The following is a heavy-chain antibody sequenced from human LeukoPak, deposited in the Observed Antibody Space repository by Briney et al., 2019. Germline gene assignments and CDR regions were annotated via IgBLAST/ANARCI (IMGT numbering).Heavy chain of an antibody. J-gene: IGHJ4*02. CDR1: GFTFSSYA. CDR2: ISGSGGST. CDR3: AKDAGYDSSGEVDY. Sequence: GGSLRLSCAASGFTFSSYAMSWVRQAPGKGLEWVSAISGSGGSTYYADSVKGRFTISGDNSKNTLYLQMNSLRAEDTAVYYCAKDAGYDSSGEVDYWGQGTLVTVSS. V-gene: IGHV3-23*01. D-gene: IGHD3-22*01.